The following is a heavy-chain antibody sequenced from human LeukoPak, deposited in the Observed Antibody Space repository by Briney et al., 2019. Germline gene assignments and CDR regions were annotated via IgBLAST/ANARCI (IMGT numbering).Heavy chain of an antibody. J-gene: IGHJ6*02. D-gene: IGHD6-6*01. V-gene: IGHV3-7*01. Sequence: GGSLRLSCAASGFTFSSYWMSWVRQAPGNGLEWVANIKQDGSEKYYVDSVKGRFTISRDNAKNSLYLQMNSLRAEDTAVYYCARTIPRGSSGYSSSWFTYYYYGMDVWGQGTTVTVSS. CDR1: GFTFSSYW. CDR2: IKQDGSEK. CDR3: ARTIPRGSSGYSSSWFTYYYYGMDV.